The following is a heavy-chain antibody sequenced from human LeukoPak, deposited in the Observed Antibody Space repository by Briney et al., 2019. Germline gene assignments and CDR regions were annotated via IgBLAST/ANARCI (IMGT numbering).Heavy chain of an antibody. Sequence: GASVKVSCKASGYTFTSYAMHWVRQAPGQRLEWMGWINAGNGNTKYSQKFQGRVTITRDTSASTAYMELSSLRSEDTAVYYCARGLQRWLQSDWYFDLWGRGTLVTVSS. CDR3: ARGLQRWLQSDWYFDL. CDR2: INAGNGNT. V-gene: IGHV1-3*01. J-gene: IGHJ2*01. CDR1: GYTFTSYA. D-gene: IGHD5-24*01.